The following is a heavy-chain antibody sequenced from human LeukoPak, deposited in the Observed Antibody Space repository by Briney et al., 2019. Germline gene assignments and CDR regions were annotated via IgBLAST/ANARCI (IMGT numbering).Heavy chain of an antibody. CDR1: GGSFIGYY. J-gene: IGHJ4*02. CDR2: INHSGST. V-gene: IGHV4-34*01. CDR3: ARGPRFDY. Sequence: PSETLSLTCAVYGGSFIGYYWSWIRQPPGKGREGMGEINHSGSTNYNPSLKSRVTISVDTSKNQFSLKLSSVTAADTAVYYCARGPRFDYWGQGTLVTVSS.